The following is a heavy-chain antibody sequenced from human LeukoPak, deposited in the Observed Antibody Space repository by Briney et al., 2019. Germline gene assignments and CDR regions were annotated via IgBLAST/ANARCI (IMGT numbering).Heavy chain of an antibody. CDR3: ARDPQRIAVAGFDY. J-gene: IGHJ4*02. V-gene: IGHV1-3*01. D-gene: IGHD6-19*01. CDR2: INAGNGNT. CDR1: GGTFSSYA. Sequence: ASVKVSCKASGGTFSSYAMHWVRQAPGQRLEWMGWINAGNGNTKYSQKFQGRVTITRDTSASTAYMELSSLRSEDTAVYYCARDPQRIAVAGFDYWGQGTLVTVSS.